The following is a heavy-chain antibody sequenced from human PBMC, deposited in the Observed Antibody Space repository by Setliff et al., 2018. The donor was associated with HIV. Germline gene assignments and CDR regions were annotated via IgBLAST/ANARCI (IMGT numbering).Heavy chain of an antibody. D-gene: IGHD2-15*01. V-gene: IGHV4-59*12. Sequence: SETLSLTCTVSSGSIKSYYWSWIRQPPGKGLEWVGYIYGSGSTNYNPSLKSRLTISIDMSKNQFSLKLKSVTAADTAVYYCALTGHRLLRGYMDVWGKGTTVTVSS. CDR3: ALTGHRLLRGYMDV. J-gene: IGHJ6*03. CDR1: SGSIKSYY. CDR2: IYGSGST.